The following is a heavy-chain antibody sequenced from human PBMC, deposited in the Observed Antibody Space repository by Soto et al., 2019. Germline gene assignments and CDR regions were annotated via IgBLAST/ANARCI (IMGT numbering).Heavy chain of an antibody. Sequence: ASVKVSCKASGYTFAGYYMHWVRQAPGQGLEWMGWINPNSGGTNYPQKFQGWVTITRDTSASTAYMELSSLRSEDTAVYYCARPFPAAAGLGAFDIWGQGTMVTVSS. V-gene: IGHV1-2*04. D-gene: IGHD6-13*01. CDR1: GYTFAGYY. J-gene: IGHJ3*02. CDR3: ARPFPAAAGLGAFDI. CDR2: INPNSGGT.